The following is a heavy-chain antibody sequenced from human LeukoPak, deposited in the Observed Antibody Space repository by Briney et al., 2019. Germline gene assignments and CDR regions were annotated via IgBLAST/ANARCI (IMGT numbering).Heavy chain of an antibody. J-gene: IGHJ4*02. CDR1: GYTFTGYY. D-gene: IGHD6-13*01. CDR2: INPNSGGT. Sequence: ASVKVSCKASGYTFTGYYMHWVRQAPGQGLEWMGRINPNSGGTNYAQKFQGRVTMTRDTSISTAYMGLSRLRSDDTAVYYCATPGIAAAGTQMDFDYWGQGTLVTVSS. CDR3: ATPGIAAAGTQMDFDY. V-gene: IGHV1-2*06.